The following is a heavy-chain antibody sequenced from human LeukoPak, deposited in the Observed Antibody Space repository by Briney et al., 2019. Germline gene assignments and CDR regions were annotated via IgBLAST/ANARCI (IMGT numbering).Heavy chain of an antibody. CDR3: ARSCSGGSCYPHDYYYGMDV. J-gene: IGHJ6*02. V-gene: IGHV3-33*01. D-gene: IGHD2-15*01. CDR2: IWYDGSNK. CDR1: GFTFSSYG. Sequence: GGSLRLSCAASGFTFSSYGMHWVRQAPGKGLEWVAVIWYDGSNKYYADSVKGRFTISRDNSKNTLYLQMNSLRAEDTAVYYCARSCSGGSCYPHDYYYGMDVWGQGTTVTVSS.